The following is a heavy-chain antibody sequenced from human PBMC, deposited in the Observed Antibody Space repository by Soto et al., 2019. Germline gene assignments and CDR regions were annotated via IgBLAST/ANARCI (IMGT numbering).Heavy chain of an antibody. CDR3: ARDLDDRWGGARYYYGMDV. CDR1: GYTFTSYG. V-gene: IGHV1-18*01. J-gene: IGHJ6*02. Sequence: QVQLVQSGAEVKKPGASVKVSCKASGYTFTSYGISWVRQAPGQGLELMGWISAYNGNTNYAQKRQGRVPXTXDXXTSTAYMELRSLRSDDTAVYSCARDLDDRWGGARYYYGMDVWGQGTTVTVSS. D-gene: IGHD3-10*01. CDR2: ISAYNGNT.